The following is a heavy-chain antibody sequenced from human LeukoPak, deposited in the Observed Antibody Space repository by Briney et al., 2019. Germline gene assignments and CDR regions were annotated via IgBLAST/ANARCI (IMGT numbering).Heavy chain of an antibody. CDR1: GFTFSSYG. CDR3: AKGTLRRGYCSGGSCYRDWFDP. D-gene: IGHD2-15*01. J-gene: IGHJ5*02. Sequence: PGGSLRLSCAVSGFTFSSYGMYWGRQAPGKGLEWVAVISYDGSNKYYADSVKGRFTISRDNSKNTLYLQMNSLRSEDTAVYYCAKGTLRRGYCSGGSCYRDWFDPWGQGALVTVSS. CDR2: ISYDGSNK. V-gene: IGHV3-30*18.